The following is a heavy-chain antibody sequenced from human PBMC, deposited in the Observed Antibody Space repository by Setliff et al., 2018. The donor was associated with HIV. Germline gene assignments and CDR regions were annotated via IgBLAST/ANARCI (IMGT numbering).Heavy chain of an antibody. D-gene: IGHD3-10*01. Sequence: GGSLRLSCVVSGFTFTNAWMSWVRQAPGKGLEWVGRIKSKTDGETEDYAAPVKGRFTISRDDSRSTLYLQMNSLITEDTALYYCTTAVAQNWYGSGNENYWGQGTLVTVSS. CDR1: GFTFTNAW. V-gene: IGHV3-15*01. CDR3: TTAVAQNWYGSGNENY. CDR2: IKSKTDGETE. J-gene: IGHJ4*02.